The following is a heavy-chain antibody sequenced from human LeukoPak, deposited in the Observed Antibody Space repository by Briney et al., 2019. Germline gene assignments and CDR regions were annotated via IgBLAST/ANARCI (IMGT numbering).Heavy chain of an antibody. V-gene: IGHV4-59*01. D-gene: IGHD6-19*01. CDR1: GGSISSYY. CDR3: ARVGYSSGWTHRIYYYYIDV. Sequence: SETLSLTCTVSGGSISSYYSSWIRQPPGKGLEWIGYIYYSGSTNYNPSLKSRVTISVDTSKNQFSLKLSSVTAADTAVYYCARVGYSSGWTHRIYYYYIDVWGKGTTVTISS. J-gene: IGHJ6*03. CDR2: IYYSGST.